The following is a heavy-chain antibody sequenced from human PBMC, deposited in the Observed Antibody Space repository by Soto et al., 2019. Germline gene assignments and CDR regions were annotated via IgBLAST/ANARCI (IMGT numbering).Heavy chain of an antibody. D-gene: IGHD2-8*01. V-gene: IGHV1-18*01. CDR3: ARDQTKWLTDAYDL. CDR2: ISPSTGKA. J-gene: IGHJ3*01. CDR1: GYTFMHYD. Sequence: QVQLEQSGADVKKPGASGKLSCKASGYTFMHYDIGWVRQAPGQGPEWLGRISPSTGKADYPQKFQGRVTMTTDTSTTTAYMEMRSLRPDDTAVYYCARDQTKWLTDAYDLWGQGTMVTVSS.